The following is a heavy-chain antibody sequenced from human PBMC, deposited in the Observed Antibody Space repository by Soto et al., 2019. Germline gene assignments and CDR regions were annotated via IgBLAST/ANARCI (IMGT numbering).Heavy chain of an antibody. CDR1: GFTFSSYW. D-gene: IGHD6-19*01. Sequence: EVQLVESGGGLVQPGGSLRLSCAASGFTFSSYWMHWVRQAPGKGLVWVSRINSDGSSTSYADSVKGRFTTSRDNAKNKLYLQMNSLRAEDTAVYYCARERGYSSWVRAFDIWGQGTMVTVSS. CDR2: INSDGSST. V-gene: IGHV3-74*01. CDR3: ARERGYSSWVRAFDI. J-gene: IGHJ3*02.